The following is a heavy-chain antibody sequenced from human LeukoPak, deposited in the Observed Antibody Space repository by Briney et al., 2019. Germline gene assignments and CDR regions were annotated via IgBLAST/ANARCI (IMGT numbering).Heavy chain of an antibody. V-gene: IGHV3-23*01. CDR1: GFTFSSYA. J-gene: IGHJ4*02. Sequence: GGSLRLSCAASGFTFSSYAMSWVRQAPGKGLEWLSAIGGSGGSRYYAGSLKGRFTISRDNSKSTLYLQMNSLRAEDTAVYYCAKSSPIAAAGEVSDFWGLGTLVTVSS. D-gene: IGHD6-13*01. CDR3: AKSSPIAAAGEVSDF. CDR2: IGGSGGSR.